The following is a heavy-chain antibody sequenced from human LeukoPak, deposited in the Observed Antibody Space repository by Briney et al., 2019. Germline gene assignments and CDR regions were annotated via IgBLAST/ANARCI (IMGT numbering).Heavy chain of an antibody. CDR2: IGIDSGNT. CDR3: ARDHNYAFDN. J-gene: IGHJ4*02. CDR1: GFPFIEYS. V-gene: IGHV3-48*01. D-gene: IGHD1-1*01. Sequence: GGSLRLSCTASGFPFIEYSMNWLRQAPGKGLEWISYIGIDSGNTKYADSVRRRFTISADKAKNSLYLQMNSLRVEDTAVYYCARDHNYAFDNWGQGTLVSVAS.